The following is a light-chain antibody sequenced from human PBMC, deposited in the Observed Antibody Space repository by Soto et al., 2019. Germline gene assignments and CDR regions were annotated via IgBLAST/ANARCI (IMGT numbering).Light chain of an antibody. Sequence: EIVLTQSPVTLSLSRGERATLSCRASQSVSSSQLAWYQQKPGQVPRLLIYDTSSRATGIPDRFSGSGSGTDFSLTISRMEPEDFAVYYCQQYGRTGLTFGGGTKVDIK. CDR1: QSVSSSQ. V-gene: IGKV3-20*01. CDR2: DTS. J-gene: IGKJ4*01. CDR3: QQYGRTGLT.